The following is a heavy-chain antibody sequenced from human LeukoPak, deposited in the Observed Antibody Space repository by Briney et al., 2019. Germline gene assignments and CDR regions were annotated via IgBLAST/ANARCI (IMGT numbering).Heavy chain of an antibody. J-gene: IGHJ4*02. CDR1: GGSLSSYY. CDR2: IYYSGST. D-gene: IGHD2/OR15-2a*01. CDR3: ARGIIGGRFDY. Sequence: SETLSLTCTVSGGSLSSYYWSWIRQPPGKRLEWIGYIYYSGSTNYNPSLKSRVTISVDTSKNQFSLKLSSVTAADTAVYYCARGIIGGRFDYWGQGTLVTVSS. V-gene: IGHV4-59*01.